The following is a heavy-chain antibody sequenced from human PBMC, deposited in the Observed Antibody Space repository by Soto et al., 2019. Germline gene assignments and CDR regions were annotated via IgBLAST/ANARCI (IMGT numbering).Heavy chain of an antibody. J-gene: IGHJ6*02. D-gene: IGHD3-10*01. CDR3: ARAGDYYGSGSYYNDWSLFGMDV. CDR1: GGSISSGGYY. V-gene: IGHV4-31*03. Sequence: QVQLQESGPGLVKPSQTLSLTCTVSGGSISSGGYYWSWIRQHPGKGLEWIGYIYYSGSTYYNPSLKSRVTISVDTSKNQFSLKLSSVTAADTAVYYCARAGDYYGSGSYYNDWSLFGMDVWGQGTTVTVSS. CDR2: IYYSGST.